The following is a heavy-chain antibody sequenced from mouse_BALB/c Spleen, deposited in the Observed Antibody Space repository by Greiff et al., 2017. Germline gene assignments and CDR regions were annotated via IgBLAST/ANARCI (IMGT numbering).Heavy chain of an antibody. V-gene: IGHV1-62-2*01. Sequence: QVQLKESGAELVKPGASVKLSCKASGYTFTEYIIHWVKQRSGQGLEWIGWFYPGSGSIKYNEKFKDKATLTADKSSSTVYMELSRLTSEDSAVYFCARHEEVQGWFAYWGQGTLVTVSA. CDR1: GYTFTEYI. D-gene: IGHD2-14*01. CDR3: ARHEEVQGWFAY. J-gene: IGHJ3*01. CDR2: FYPGSGSI.